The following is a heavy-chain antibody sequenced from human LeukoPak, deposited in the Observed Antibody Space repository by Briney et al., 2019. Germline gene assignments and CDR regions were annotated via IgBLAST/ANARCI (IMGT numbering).Heavy chain of an antibody. D-gene: IGHD6-19*01. CDR2: ISGSGHNT. CDR1: GFSFSTHA. CDR3: AKDNIGIIVAGNFDY. J-gene: IGHJ4*02. Sequence: PGGSLRLSCAASGFSFSTHALSWVRQAPGKGLEWVSGISGSGHNTYYADSVKGRFTVSRDNSKNTLYLQMNSLRAEDTAVYYCAKDNIGIIVAGNFDYWGQGTLVTVSS. V-gene: IGHV3-23*01.